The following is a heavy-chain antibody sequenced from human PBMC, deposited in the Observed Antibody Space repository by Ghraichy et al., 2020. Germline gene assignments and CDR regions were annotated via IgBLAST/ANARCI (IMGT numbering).Heavy chain of an antibody. V-gene: IGHV4-59*08. Sequence: SETLSLTCTVSGGSMRNYYWSWIRQPPGKGLEWIGYIYFSGTTIYNPSLESRVAISVDTSKKQFSLRLRSVTAADTAVFYCARHPARCSSFEHWCQGTLVTVSS. D-gene: IGHD3-3*02. CDR3: ARHPARCSSFEH. CDR1: GGSMRNYY. J-gene: IGHJ4*02. CDR2: IYFSGTT.